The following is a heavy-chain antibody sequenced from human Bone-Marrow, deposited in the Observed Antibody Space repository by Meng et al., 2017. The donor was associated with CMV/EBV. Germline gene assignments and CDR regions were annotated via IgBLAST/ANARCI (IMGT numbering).Heavy chain of an antibody. J-gene: IGHJ4*02. Sequence: GESLKISCAASRFTFSSYSMNWVRQAPGKGLEWISYISSSSGTMYYANSVKGRFTISRDNAKSSLYLQMNSLRVEDTAVYFCARGGGTYSGDYWGQGTLFTVSS. CDR3: ARGGGTYSGDY. CDR1: RFTFSSYS. CDR2: ISSSSGTM. D-gene: IGHD1-26*01. V-gene: IGHV3-48*04.